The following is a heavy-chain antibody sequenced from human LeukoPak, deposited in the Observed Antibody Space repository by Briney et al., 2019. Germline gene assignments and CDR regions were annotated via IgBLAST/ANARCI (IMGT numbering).Heavy chain of an antibody. J-gene: IGHJ4*02. CDR2: IIPIFGTA. D-gene: IGHD3-3*01. Sequence: GASVKVSCKASGGTFISYAISWVRQAPGQGLEWMGGIIPIFGTANYAQKFQGRVTITADESTSTAYMELSSLRSEDTAVYYCARGRRSRSWSGYLSPNFDYWGQGTLVTVSS. V-gene: IGHV1-69*13. CDR3: ARGRRSRSWSGYLSPNFDY. CDR1: GGTFISYA.